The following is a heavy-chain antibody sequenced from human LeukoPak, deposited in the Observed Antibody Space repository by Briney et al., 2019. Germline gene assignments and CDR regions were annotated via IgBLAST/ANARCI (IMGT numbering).Heavy chain of an antibody. J-gene: IGHJ4*02. CDR2: IYYTGST. CDR1: GASISSYY. Sequence: SETLSLTCTVSGASISSYYWSWVRQPPGEGLEWIGYIYYTGSTNYNPSLKSRVTLSVDTSKNQLSLNLRSVTAADTAVYYCARDRWLDFWGQGTLVTISS. CDR3: ARDRWLDF. V-gene: IGHV4-59*01. D-gene: IGHD6-19*01.